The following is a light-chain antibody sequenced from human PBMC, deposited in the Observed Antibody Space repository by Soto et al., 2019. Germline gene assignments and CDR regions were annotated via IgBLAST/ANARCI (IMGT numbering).Light chain of an antibody. Sequence: QSALTQPPSVSGAPGQRVTISCTGSSSNIGAGYDVHWYQQLPGTAPKLLIYANSNRPSGVPDRFSGSKSGTSASLAITGLQAEDEADYYCQSYDSSPNYVFGTGTKVTVL. J-gene: IGLJ1*01. V-gene: IGLV1-40*01. CDR3: QSYDSSPNYV. CDR2: ANS. CDR1: SSNIGAGYD.